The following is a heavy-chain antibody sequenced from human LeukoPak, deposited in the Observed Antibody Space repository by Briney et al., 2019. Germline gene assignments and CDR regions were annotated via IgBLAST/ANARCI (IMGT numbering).Heavy chain of an antibody. J-gene: IGHJ5*02. Sequence: GRSLRLSCAASGFTFSVYWMHWVRQAPGRGLVWVSLINSDGSSTRYADSVKGRFTISRDNAKNTLYLQMNSLRAEDTAVYYCARGKAVAGTFSWFDPWGQGTLVTVSS. CDR1: GFTFSVYW. CDR2: INSDGSST. V-gene: IGHV3-74*01. CDR3: ARGKAVAGTFSWFDP. D-gene: IGHD6-19*01.